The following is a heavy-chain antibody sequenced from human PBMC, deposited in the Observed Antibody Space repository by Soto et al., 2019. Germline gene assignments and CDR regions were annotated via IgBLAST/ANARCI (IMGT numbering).Heavy chain of an antibody. V-gene: IGHV3-43*01. CDR3: VKAWSHSTTWFDY. Sequence: VSLRLSCAASGFTFNDYTMHWVRQPPGKGLEWVSLIRWDGGNTSYADSVKGRFTISRDNSKNSLYLQMNSLRTEDTAFYYCVKAWSHSTTWFDYWGQGTLVTVSS. CDR1: GFTFNDYT. CDR2: IRWDGGNT. D-gene: IGHD6-13*01. J-gene: IGHJ4*02.